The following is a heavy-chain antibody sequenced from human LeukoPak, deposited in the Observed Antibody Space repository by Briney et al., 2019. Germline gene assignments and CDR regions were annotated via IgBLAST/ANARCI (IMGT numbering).Heavy chain of an antibody. J-gene: IGHJ4*02. CDR2: INPNSGGT. D-gene: IGHD2-2*01. CDR1: GYTFTGYY. Sequence: ASVKVSCKASGYTFTGYYMHWVRQAPGQGLEWMGWINPNSGGTNYAQKFQGRVTMTRDKSISTAYMELSRLRSDDTAVYYCARVGSTGESFDYWGQGTLVTVSS. CDR3: ARVGSTGESFDY. V-gene: IGHV1-2*02.